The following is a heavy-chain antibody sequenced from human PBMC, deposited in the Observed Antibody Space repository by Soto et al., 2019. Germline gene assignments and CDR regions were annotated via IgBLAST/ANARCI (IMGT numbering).Heavy chain of an antibody. D-gene: IGHD3-10*01. CDR2: IHHSGST. CDR1: GVSISSNY. Sequence: SETLSLTCTVSGVSISSNYWSWIRQPPRKVLERIGNIHHSGSTNYNPSLKIRLTLSLDKSKYQLSLKLSSVAVADTAVYYCVRATHASWTYSVDYWGQGTLVTVSS. J-gene: IGHJ4*02. CDR3: VRATHASWTYSVDY. V-gene: IGHV4-59*01.